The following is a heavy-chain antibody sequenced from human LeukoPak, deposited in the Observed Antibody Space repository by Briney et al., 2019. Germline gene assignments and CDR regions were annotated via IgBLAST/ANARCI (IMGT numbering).Heavy chain of an antibody. CDR3: AKDGGPPYYDFWSGYPNWIDR. Sequence: QSGGSLRLSCAASGFTFSSNAMSWVRQAPGKGLEWVSAISGSGGSTHYADSVKGRFTISRDNSKNTLYLQMNSLRAEGTAIYYCAKDGGPPYYDFWSGYPNWIDRWGQGTLVTVSS. CDR1: GFTFSSNA. D-gene: IGHD3-3*01. CDR2: ISGSGGST. J-gene: IGHJ5*02. V-gene: IGHV3-23*01.